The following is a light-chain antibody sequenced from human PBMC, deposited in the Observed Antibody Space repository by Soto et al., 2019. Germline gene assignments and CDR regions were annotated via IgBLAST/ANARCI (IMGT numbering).Light chain of an antibody. CDR2: DAS. J-gene: IGKJ4*01. CDR1: QDISNY. V-gene: IGKV1-33*01. CDR3: QQYDNLRLT. Sequence: DIPMTQSPSSLSAAVGDRVTITCQASQDISNYLNWYQQKPGKAPKLLIYDASNLETGVPSKFSGSGSGTDFTFTISSRQPEDTATYYCQQYDNLRLTFGGGTKVVIK.